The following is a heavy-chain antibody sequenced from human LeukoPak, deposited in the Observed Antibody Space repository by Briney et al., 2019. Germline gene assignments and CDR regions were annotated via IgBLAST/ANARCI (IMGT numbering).Heavy chain of an antibody. CDR2: INHSGST. CDR1: GGSFSGYY. J-gene: IGHJ6*03. Sequence: SETLSLTCAVYGGSFSGYYWSWIRQPPGKGLEWIGEINHSGSTNYNPSLKSRVTISVDTSKNQFSLKLSSVTAADTAVYYRARVLRYSYGIYYYYYMDVWGKGTTVTVSS. D-gene: IGHD5-18*01. CDR3: ARVLRYSYGIYYYYYMDV. V-gene: IGHV4-34*01.